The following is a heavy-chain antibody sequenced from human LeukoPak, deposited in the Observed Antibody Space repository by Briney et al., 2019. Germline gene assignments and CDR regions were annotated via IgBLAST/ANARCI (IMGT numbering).Heavy chain of an antibody. J-gene: IGHJ4*02. CDR1: GFTFSSYE. V-gene: IGHV3-48*03. CDR3: ARGAERSGYDY. CDR2: INSSGSTI. Sequence: GALRLSCAASGFTFSSYEMNWVRQAPGKGLEWVSYINSSGSTIYYADSVKGRFTISRDNAKNSLYLQMNSLRAEDTAVYYCARGAERSGYDYWGQGTLVTVAS. D-gene: IGHD3-22*01.